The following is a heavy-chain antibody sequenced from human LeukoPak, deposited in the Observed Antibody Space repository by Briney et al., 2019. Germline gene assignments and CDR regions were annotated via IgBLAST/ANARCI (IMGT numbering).Heavy chain of an antibody. D-gene: IGHD3-16*02. CDR2: ISAYNGNT. Sequence: ASVKVSCKASGYTFTSYGISWARQAPGQGIERMGWISAYNGNTNYAQKLQGRVTMTTDTSTSTAYMELRSLRSDDTAVYYCAVGFYDYVWGSYPSRSRFDYWGQGTLVTVSS. CDR3: AVGFYDYVWGSYPSRSRFDY. V-gene: IGHV1-18*01. J-gene: IGHJ4*02. CDR1: GYTFTSYG.